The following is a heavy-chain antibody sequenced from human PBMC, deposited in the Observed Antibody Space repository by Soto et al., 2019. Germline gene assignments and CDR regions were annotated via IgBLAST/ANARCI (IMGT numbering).Heavy chain of an antibody. CDR1: GFTFHAYA. CDR2: ISWNSGSI. V-gene: IGHV3-9*01. Sequence: DVQLVESGGGLVQPGRSLRLSCATSGFTFHAYAMHWVRQAPGKGLEWVSGISWNSGSIGYADSVKGRFTISRDNAKNSLYLQMNSLRAEDTALYYCAKATGYYYYYGMDVWGQGTTVTGSS. J-gene: IGHJ6*02. CDR3: AKATGYYYYYGMDV.